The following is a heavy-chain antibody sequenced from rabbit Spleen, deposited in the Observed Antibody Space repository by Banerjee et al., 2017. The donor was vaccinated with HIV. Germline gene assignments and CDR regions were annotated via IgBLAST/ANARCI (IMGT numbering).Heavy chain of an antibody. J-gene: IGHJ4*01. V-gene: IGHV1S40*01. D-gene: IGHD1-1*01. CDR3: ARDLIGVIGWNFNL. CDR1: GFSFSSSDY. CDR2: INTATGKD. Sequence: QSLEESGGDLVKPGGTLTLTCTASGFSFSSSDYMCWVRQAPGKGLEWIACINTATGKDVYASWAKGRFTISKTSSTTVTLQMTSLTVADTATYFCARDLIGVIGWNFNLWGPGTLVTVS.